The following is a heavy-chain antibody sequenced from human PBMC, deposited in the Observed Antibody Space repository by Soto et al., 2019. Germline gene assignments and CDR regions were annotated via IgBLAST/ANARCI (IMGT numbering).Heavy chain of an antibody. D-gene: IGHD4-17*01. CDR2: IMPRFHTT. J-gene: IGHJ3*01. V-gene: IGHV1-69*01. CDR3: XRELYGDFD. Sequence: QVQLVQSGAEVKKPGSSVKLSCKASGGSFSIYGISWVRQAPGQGLEWMGGIMPRFHTTTYSQKFQGRITITADESTNIAYLQLDSLTSEDTXXXXXXRELYGDFD. CDR1: GGSFSIYG.